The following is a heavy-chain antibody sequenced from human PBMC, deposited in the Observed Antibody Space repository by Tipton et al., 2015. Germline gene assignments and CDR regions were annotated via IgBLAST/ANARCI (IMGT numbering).Heavy chain of an antibody. J-gene: IGHJ4*02. V-gene: IGHV3-74*01. CDR3: ARDGQQPPGVDY. Sequence: SLRLSCAASGFTFTNYWMHWVRQAPGKGLVWVSRVNSDGSSTSYAESVKGRFTISRDNAKNSLYLQMNSLRAEDTAVYYCARDGQQPPGVDYWGQGTLVTVSS. CDR2: VNSDGSST. CDR1: GFTFTNYW. D-gene: IGHD6-13*01.